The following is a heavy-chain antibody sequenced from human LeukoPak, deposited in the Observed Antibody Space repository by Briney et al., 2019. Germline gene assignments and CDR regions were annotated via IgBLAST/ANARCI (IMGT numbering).Heavy chain of an antibody. CDR1: GYTLTELS. Sequence: ASVKASCKVSGYTLTELSMHWVRQAPGKGLEWMGGFDPEDGETIYAQKFQGRVTMTEGTSTDTAYMELSSLRSEDTAVYYCATDKRLGPWDDYGMDVWGQGTTVTVSS. V-gene: IGHV1-24*01. J-gene: IGHJ6*02. D-gene: IGHD1-26*01. CDR3: ATDKRLGPWDDYGMDV. CDR2: FDPEDGET.